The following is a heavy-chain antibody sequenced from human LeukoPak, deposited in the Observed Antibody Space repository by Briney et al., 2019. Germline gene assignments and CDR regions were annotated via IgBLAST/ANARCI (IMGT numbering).Heavy chain of an antibody. CDR1: GFTFSNYG. D-gene: IGHD5-24*01. CDR3: VNDHNNGYRSWGIFDI. Sequence: PGGSLRLSCAASGFTFSNYGMHWVRQAPGKGLECVAFIRNEVRKKYYADSVKGRFTVSRDNSENTLYLQMNSLSAEDTAVYHCVNDHNNGYRSWGIFDIWGQGTMVTVSS. CDR2: IRNEVRKK. J-gene: IGHJ3*02. V-gene: IGHV3-30*02.